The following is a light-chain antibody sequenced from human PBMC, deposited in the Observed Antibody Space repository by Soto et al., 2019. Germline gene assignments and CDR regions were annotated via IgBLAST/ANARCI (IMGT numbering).Light chain of an antibody. CDR1: SCNIGSNT. J-gene: IGLJ1*01. CDR2: SNN. V-gene: IGLV1-44*01. Sequence: QSVLTQPPSASGTPGQRVTISCSGSSCNIGSNTVNWYQQLPGTAPKLLIYSNNERPSGVPDRFSGSKSGTSASLAISGLQSEDEADFYCAAWDDSLNAYVIGTGTKVTVL. CDR3: AAWDDSLNAYV.